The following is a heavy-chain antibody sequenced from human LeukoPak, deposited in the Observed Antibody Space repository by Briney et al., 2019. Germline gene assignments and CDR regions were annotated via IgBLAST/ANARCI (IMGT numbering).Heavy chain of an antibody. CDR2: IGTAGDT. CDR3: AREPSVSTTTYYYGMDV. D-gene: IGHD5/OR15-5a*01. J-gene: IGHJ6*02. V-gene: IGHV3-13*01. CDR1: GFTFSSYD. Sequence: GGSLRLSCAASGFTFSSYDMHWVRQATGKGLEWVSAIGTAGDTYYPGSVKGRFTISRENAKNSLYLQMNSLRAEDTAVYYCAREPSVSTTTYYYGMDVWGQGTTVTVSS.